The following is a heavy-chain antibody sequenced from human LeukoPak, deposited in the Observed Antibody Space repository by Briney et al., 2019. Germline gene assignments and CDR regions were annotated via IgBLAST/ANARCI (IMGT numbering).Heavy chain of an antibody. V-gene: IGHV4-39*07. CDR2: IYYSGST. CDR3: AGGVTTMIVVVIAPPHDY. J-gene: IGHJ4*02. D-gene: IGHD3-22*01. Sequence: SETLSLTCTVSGGSISSSSYYWGWIRQPPGKGLEWIGSIYYSGSTYYNPSLKSRVTISVDTSKNQFSLKLSSVTAADTAVYYCAGGVTTMIVVVIAPPHDYWGQGTLATVSS. CDR1: GGSISSSSYY.